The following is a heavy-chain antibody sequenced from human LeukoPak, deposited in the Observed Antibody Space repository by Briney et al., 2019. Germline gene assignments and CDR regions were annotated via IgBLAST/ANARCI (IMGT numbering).Heavy chain of an antibody. V-gene: IGHV6-1*01. CDR3: TRGRAPAFDY. Sequence: LSQTLSVTCAISGDSVSSNSTAWNWIRQSPSRGLEWLGRTYYRSKWYNDYAVSVKSRIVVNPDTSKNQFSLQLNSATSEDTAVYYCTRGRAPAFDYWGQGTMVTVSS. D-gene: IGHD2-2*01. J-gene: IGHJ4*02. CDR2: TYYRSKWYN. CDR1: GDSVSSNSTA.